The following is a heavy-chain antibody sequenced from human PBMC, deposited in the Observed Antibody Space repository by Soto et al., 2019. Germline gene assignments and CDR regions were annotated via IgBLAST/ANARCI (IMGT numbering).Heavy chain of an antibody. CDR2: IYYSGTT. CDR1: GGSISSSGYY. CDR3: VQTGTTFSAIDD. Sequence: SETLSLTCTVSGGSISSSGYYWGWIRQPPGKGLEWIGTIYYSGTTYSNPSLKSRATIYVDTSQNQFSLKLTSVTAADTAVYYCVQTGTTFSAIDDWGLRTLVTVSS. D-gene: IGHD1-1*01. J-gene: IGHJ4*02. V-gene: IGHV4-39*01.